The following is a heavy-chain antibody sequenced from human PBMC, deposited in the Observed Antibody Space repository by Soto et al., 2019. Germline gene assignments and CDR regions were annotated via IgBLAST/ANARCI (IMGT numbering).Heavy chain of an antibody. Sequence: QVQLVESGGGVAQPGRSLRLSCAAAGFTFSSYGMHWVRQSRGRGLEWVAFIWFDGSNKYYVDSVKGRFTISRDNSTNTLYLQMNSLGAEDTAIYYCARSLSGVRAIDYWGQGTLVPVSS. CDR3: ARSLSGVRAIDY. CDR2: IWFDGSNK. D-gene: IGHD3-10*01. J-gene: IGHJ4*02. V-gene: IGHV3-33*01. CDR1: GFTFSSYG.